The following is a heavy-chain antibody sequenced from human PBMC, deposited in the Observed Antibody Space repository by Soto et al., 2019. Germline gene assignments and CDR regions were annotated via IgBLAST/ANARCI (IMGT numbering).Heavy chain of an antibody. V-gene: IGHV1-3*01. J-gene: IGHJ4*02. D-gene: IGHD3-22*01. CDR1: GYTFTSYS. CDR3: ARGSRLYYYDSSGSTPNFDY. Sequence: GASVKVSCKASGYTFTSYSMHWVLQAPGQRLEWMGWINAGNGNTKYSQKFQGRVTITRDTSASTAYMELSSLRSEDTAVYYCARGSRLYYYDSSGSTPNFDYWGQGTLVTVSS. CDR2: INAGNGNT.